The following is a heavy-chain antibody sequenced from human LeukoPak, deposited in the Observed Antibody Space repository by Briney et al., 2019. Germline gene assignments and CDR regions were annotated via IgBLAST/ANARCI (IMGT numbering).Heavy chain of an antibody. CDR1: GYTLTDYY. D-gene: IGHD3-22*01. CDR2: VNPNSGGT. CDR3: ARVGYYESSGYYEY. V-gene: IGHV1-2*06. J-gene: IGHJ4*02. Sequence: ASVKVSCKASGYTLTDYYMHWVRQAPGQGLEWMGRVNPNSGGTNYAQKFQGRVTMTRDTSISTVYMELSRLRSDDTAVYYCARVGYYESSGYYEYWGQGTLVTVSS.